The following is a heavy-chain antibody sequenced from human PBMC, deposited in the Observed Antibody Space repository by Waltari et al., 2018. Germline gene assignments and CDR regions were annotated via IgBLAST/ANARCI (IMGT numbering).Heavy chain of an antibody. CDR2: IYYSGRT. CDR3: ARGGADWYFDL. V-gene: IGHV4-59*11. Sequence: QVQLQESGPGLVKPSETLSLTCTVSGGSISSHYWSWIRQPPGKGLEWIGYIYYSGRTNYNPSLKSRVTISVDTSKNQFSLKLSSVTAADTAVYYCARGGADWYFDLWGRGTLVTVSS. CDR1: GGSISSHY. J-gene: IGHJ2*01.